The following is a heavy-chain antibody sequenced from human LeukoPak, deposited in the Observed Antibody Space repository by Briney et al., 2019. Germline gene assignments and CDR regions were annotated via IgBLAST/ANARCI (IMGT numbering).Heavy chain of an antibody. D-gene: IGHD1-26*01. CDR1: GGSISSYY. Sequence: SETLSLTCTVSGGSISSYYWSWIRQPPGKGLEWIGEIYHSGSTNYNPSLKSRVTISVDKSKNQFSLKLSSVTAADTAVYYCARWMEILNGGPETPNWYFDLWGRGTLVTVSS. J-gene: IGHJ2*01. CDR2: IYHSGST. CDR3: ARWMEILNGGPETPNWYFDL. V-gene: IGHV4-59*12.